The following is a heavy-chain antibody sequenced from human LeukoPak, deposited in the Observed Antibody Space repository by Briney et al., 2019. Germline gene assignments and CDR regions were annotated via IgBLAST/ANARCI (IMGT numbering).Heavy chain of an antibody. V-gene: IGHV3-23*01. J-gene: IGHJ4*02. CDR1: GFTFSSYA. CDR3: AKDLVVVVAATPGGYYFDY. D-gene: IGHD2-15*01. Sequence: SGGSLRLSCAASGFTFSSYAMSWVRQAPGKGLEWVSAISGSGGSTYYADSLKGRFTISRDNSKNTLYLQMNSLRAEDTAVYYCAKDLVVVVAATPGGYYFDYWGQGTLVTVSS. CDR2: ISGSGGST.